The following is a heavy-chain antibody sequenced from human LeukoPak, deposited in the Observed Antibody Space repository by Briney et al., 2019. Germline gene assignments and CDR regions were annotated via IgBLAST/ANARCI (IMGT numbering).Heavy chain of an antibody. D-gene: IGHD2-15*01. CDR1: GFTFSNYG. J-gene: IGHJ5*02. CDR3: AKGGFDCSGGSCYPRWFDP. CDR2: IRSDGNQK. Sequence: GGSLRLSCATFGFTFSNYGMYWVRQAPGKGLQWVTYIRSDGNQKEYTDSVEGRFTISRDNSKNTLYLQMNSLRADDTAVYYCAKGGFDCSGGSCYPRWFDPWGQGTLVTASS. V-gene: IGHV3-30*02.